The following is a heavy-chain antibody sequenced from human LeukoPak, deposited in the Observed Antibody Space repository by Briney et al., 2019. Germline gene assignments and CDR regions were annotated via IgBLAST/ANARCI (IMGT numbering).Heavy chain of an antibody. J-gene: IGHJ4*02. D-gene: IGHD5-24*01. CDR2: IHTSGSSTSGST. CDR3: ARHGDGYNFLFDFDY. Sequence: SETLSLTCTVSGGSISSYYWSWIRQPPGEGLEWIGYIHTSGSSTSGSTNSNPSLESRVTISVDTSKNQFSLKMSSVTAADTAVYYCARHGDGYNFLFDFDYWGQGTLVTVSS. V-gene: IGHV4-4*09. CDR1: GGSISSYY.